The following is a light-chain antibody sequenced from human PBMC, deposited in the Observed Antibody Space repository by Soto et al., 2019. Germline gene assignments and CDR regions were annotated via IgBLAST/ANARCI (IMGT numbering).Light chain of an antibody. Sequence: TQMTQSPSSLSASVGDRVTITCQASQDISSSLNWYQQKPGKAPQLLIYGASNLETVVPPRFSGSGSGTDFTYTISSLQPEDIATYYCQQYDNLPRLTFGGGTQVEIK. V-gene: IGKV1-33*01. CDR2: GAS. J-gene: IGKJ4*01. CDR1: QDISSS. CDR3: QQYDNLPRLT.